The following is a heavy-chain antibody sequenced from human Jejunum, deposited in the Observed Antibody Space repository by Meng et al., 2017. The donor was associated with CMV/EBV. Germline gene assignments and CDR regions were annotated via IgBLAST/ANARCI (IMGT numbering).Heavy chain of an antibody. CDR1: GVTYINFW. J-gene: IGHJ4*02. CDR2: IKQDGSAT. V-gene: IGHV3-7*01. CDR3: VREDIVVFDY. Sequence: SCAVSGVTYINFWMSWVRQSPGMGLEWVANIKQDGSATYYADSVKGRFTISRDNAKNSLYLQMDNLRADDTAVYYCVREDIVVFDYWGQGTLVTVSS. D-gene: IGHD2-15*01.